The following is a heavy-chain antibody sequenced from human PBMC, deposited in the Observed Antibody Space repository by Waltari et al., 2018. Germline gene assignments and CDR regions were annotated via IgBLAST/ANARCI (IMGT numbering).Heavy chain of an antibody. Sequence: VQLVVSGGGLVQPGMSLRLSCAASGPSFHYSWMTWVSQAPGKGVVWVARVNSDGSSTSYADSVKGRFTVSRDSARNTLLLQMNSLRVEDTAVYFCAREHGAVAGSYYYYGMDVWGQGTTVIVSS. J-gene: IGHJ6*02. CDR1: GPSFHYSW. CDR2: VNSDGSST. D-gene: IGHD6-19*01. V-gene: IGHV3-74*03. CDR3: AREHGAVAGSYYYYGMDV.